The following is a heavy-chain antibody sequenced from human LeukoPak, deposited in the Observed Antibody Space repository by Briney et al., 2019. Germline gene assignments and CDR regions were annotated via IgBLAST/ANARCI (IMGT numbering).Heavy chain of an antibody. D-gene: IGHD3-16*02. CDR2: INTNTGNP. Sequence: GASVKVSCKASGYTFTSYAMSWVRQAPGQGLEWMGWINTNTGNPTYAQGFTGRFVFSLDTSVSTAYLQISSLKAEDTAVYYCARGYDYVWGSYRYDFDYWGQGTLVTVSS. J-gene: IGHJ4*02. CDR3: ARGYDYVWGSYRYDFDY. CDR1: GYTFTSYA. V-gene: IGHV7-4-1*02.